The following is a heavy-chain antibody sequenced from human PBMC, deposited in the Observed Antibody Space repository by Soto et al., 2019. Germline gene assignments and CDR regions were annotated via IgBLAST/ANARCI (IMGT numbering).Heavy chain of an antibody. CDR3: AKDSNATNLEWFPYYYYMDV. V-gene: IGHV4-34*01. Sequence: PSGTLSLTCAVYGGSINGYYWSWIPQPPGQGRERIAQINPTGSTNYNPSLKSRVTISVDTSKNQFSLKLSSVTAADTTVYYCAKDSNATNLEWFPYYYYMDVWAKGTTVTVSS. CDR1: GGSINGYY. J-gene: IGHJ6*03. D-gene: IGHD3-3*01. CDR2: INPTGST.